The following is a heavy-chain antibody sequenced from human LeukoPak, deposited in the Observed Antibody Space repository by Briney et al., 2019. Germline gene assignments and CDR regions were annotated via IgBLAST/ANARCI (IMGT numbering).Heavy chain of an antibody. CDR1: GYSFTSYW. Sequence: GESLKISCKGSGYSFTSYWIGWVRQMPGKGLEWMGIIYPGDSDTRYSPSFQGQVTISADKSISTAYLQWSSLKASDTAMYYCARHEQYYYGSGTHSRLEENDYWGQGTLVTVSS. J-gene: IGHJ4*02. D-gene: IGHD3-10*01. V-gene: IGHV5-51*01. CDR2: IYPGDSDT. CDR3: ARHEQYYYGSGTHSRLEENDY.